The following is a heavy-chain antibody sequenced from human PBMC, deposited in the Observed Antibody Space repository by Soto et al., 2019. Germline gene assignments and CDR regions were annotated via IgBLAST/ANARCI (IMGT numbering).Heavy chain of an antibody. CDR3: ARRLDDTPETFFNWFDP. Sequence: QVQLQESGPGLVKPSQTLSLTCTVSGGSINTGGYYWGWIRHLPGEGLEWIGHIFYTGTAYYNPSLRSRVTASIATSANQFSLHMYSVTAADTAMYYCARRLDDTPETFFNWFDPWGQGILVTVSS. CDR2: IFYTGTA. J-gene: IGHJ5*02. V-gene: IGHV4-31*03. CDR1: GGSINTGGYY. D-gene: IGHD2-15*01.